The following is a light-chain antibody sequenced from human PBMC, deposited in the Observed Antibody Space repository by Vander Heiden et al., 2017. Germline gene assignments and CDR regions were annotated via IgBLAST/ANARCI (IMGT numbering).Light chain of an antibody. CDR3: QQRSNLPLT. CDR1: QSVISY. CDR2: DAS. Sequence: IVFTQFPATLSLSPGERATLSCRASQSVISYLAWYQQKPGQAPMLLIYDASNRATGIPARFSGSGSGTDFTLTISSLEPEDFAVYYCQQRSNLPLTFGGGTKVEIK. J-gene: IGKJ4*01. V-gene: IGKV3-11*01.